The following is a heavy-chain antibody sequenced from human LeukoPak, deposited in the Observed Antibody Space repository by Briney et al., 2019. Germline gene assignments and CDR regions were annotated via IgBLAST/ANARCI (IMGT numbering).Heavy chain of an antibody. D-gene: IGHD2-15*01. Sequence: GGSLRLSCTASGFTFSSYAMSWVRQAPGKGLEWVSAISGSGGSTYYADSVKGRFTISRDNSKNTLYLQMNSLRAEDTAVYYCAKDGISDYYYGMDVWGQGTTVTVSS. CDR2: ISGSGGST. CDR3: AKDGISDYYYGMDV. J-gene: IGHJ6*02. V-gene: IGHV3-23*01. CDR1: GFTFSSYA.